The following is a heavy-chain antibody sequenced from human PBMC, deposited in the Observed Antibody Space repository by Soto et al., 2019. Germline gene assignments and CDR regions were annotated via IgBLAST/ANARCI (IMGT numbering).Heavy chain of an antibody. CDR3: ARGTGLLRRYYFDY. CDR2: IYYSGST. D-gene: IGHD3-22*01. Sequence: QVQLQESGPGLVKPSETLSLTCTVSGGSISSYYWSWIRQPPGKGLEWIGYIYYSGSTNYNPSLKSRVTISVDTSKNQFSLKLSSVTAADTAVYYCARGTGLLRRYYFDYWGQGTLVTVSS. V-gene: IGHV4-59*01. CDR1: GGSISSYY. J-gene: IGHJ4*02.